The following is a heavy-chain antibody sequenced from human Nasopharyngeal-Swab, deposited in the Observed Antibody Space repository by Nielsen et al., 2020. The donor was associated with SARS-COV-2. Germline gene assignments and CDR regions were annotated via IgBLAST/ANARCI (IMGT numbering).Heavy chain of an antibody. D-gene: IGHD6-13*01. CDR3: ARGQGSSWPYYYYYYGMDV. J-gene: IGHJ6*02. V-gene: IGHV1-8*02. CDR1: GGTFSSYA. Sequence: ASVKVSCKASGGTFSSYAISWVRQAPGQGLEWMGWMNPNSGNTGYAQKFQGRVTMTRNTSISTAYMELSSLRSEDTAVYYCARGQGSSWPYYYYYYGMDVWGQGTTVTVSS. CDR2: MNPNSGNT.